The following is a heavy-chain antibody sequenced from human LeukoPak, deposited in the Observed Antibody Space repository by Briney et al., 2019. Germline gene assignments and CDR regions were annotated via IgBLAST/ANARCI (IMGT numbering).Heavy chain of an antibody. Sequence: GASVKVSCKASGYTFTGYYIHWVRQAPGQGLEWMGWIHPNSGGTKSAQKFQGRVTMTRDTSISTAYMEVSGLIFDDTAFYYCAREGPYCRSTTCSGAFDVWGQGTLVTVSS. CDR2: IHPNSGGT. J-gene: IGHJ3*01. V-gene: IGHV1-2*02. D-gene: IGHD2-2*01. CDR3: AREGPYCRSTTCSGAFDV. CDR1: GYTFTGYY.